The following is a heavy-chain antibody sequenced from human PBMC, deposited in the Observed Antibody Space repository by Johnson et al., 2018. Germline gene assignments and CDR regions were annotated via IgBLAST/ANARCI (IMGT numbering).Heavy chain of an antibody. CDR1: GFTFSSYA. D-gene: IGHD3-16*02. Sequence: QVQLVESGGGVVQPGRSLRLSCAASGFTFSSYAMHWVRQAPGKGLEWVAVISYDGSNKYYADSVKGRVTISRDNSKNTLYLQMNSLRAEDKDVYYCAREVAPYDYVWGSYRYSEYFQHWGQGTLVTVSS. CDR3: AREVAPYDYVWGSYRYSEYFQH. V-gene: IGHV3-30-3*01. CDR2: ISYDGSNK. J-gene: IGHJ1*01.